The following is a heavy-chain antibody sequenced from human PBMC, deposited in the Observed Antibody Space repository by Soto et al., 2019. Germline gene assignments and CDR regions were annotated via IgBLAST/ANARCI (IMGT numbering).Heavy chain of an antibody. Sequence: GPTLGNPTRSVTLTCSFCWFSLRSSGMCVSWIRQPPGKALEWLARIDWDDDKYYSTSLKTRLTISKDTSKNQVVLTMTNMEPVDTATYYCARGRPTYGSGSSYETYYFDYWGQGTLVTVSS. V-gene: IGHV2-70*11. CDR1: WFSLRSSGMC. CDR3: ARGRPTYGSGSSYETYYFDY. CDR2: IDWDDDK. J-gene: IGHJ4*02. D-gene: IGHD3-10*01.